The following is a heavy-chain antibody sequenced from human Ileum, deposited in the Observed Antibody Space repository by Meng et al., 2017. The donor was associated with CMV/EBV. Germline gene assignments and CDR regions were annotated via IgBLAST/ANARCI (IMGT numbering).Heavy chain of an antibody. V-gene: IGHV1-2*02. J-gene: IGHJ4*02. CDR2: INPKSGDT. CDR3: ARDFVVMPAARGFGF. D-gene: IGHD2-2*01. CDR1: GYTFTDYF. Sequence: ASVKVSCKASGYTFTDYFIFWVRQAPGQGLEWVGWINPKSGDTRSAQKFQGRVTMTRDTSISTASMELRMLTSDDTAVYYCARDFVVMPAARGFGFWGQGTRVTVSS.